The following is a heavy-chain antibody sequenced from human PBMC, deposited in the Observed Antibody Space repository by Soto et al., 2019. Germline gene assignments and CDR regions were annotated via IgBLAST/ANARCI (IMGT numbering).Heavy chain of an antibody. J-gene: IGHJ4*02. CDR3: ARVALVMSGNYVVSYVDY. CDR2: ISAYNGNT. V-gene: IGHV1-18*01. CDR1: GYTFTSYG. D-gene: IGHD1-26*01. Sequence: ASVKVSCKASGYTFTSYGISWVRQAPGQGLEWMGWISAYNGNTNYAQKLQGRVTMTTDTSTSTAYMELRSLRSDGTAVYYCARVALVMSGNYVVSYVDYWGQGTLVSGSS.